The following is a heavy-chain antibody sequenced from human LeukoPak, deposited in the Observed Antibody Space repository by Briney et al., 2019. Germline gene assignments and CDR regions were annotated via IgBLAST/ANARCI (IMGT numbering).Heavy chain of an antibody. J-gene: IGHJ5*02. CDR1: GFTFSSYS. D-gene: IGHD5-18*01. CDR2: ISSSSSYI. V-gene: IGHV3-21*01. Sequence: PGGSLRLSCAASGFTFSSYSMNWVRQAPGKGLEWVSSISSSSSYIYYADSVKGRFTISRDNAKNSLYLQMNSLRAEDTAVYYCARDDVDTGWFDPWGQGTLVTVSS. CDR3: ARDDVDTGWFDP.